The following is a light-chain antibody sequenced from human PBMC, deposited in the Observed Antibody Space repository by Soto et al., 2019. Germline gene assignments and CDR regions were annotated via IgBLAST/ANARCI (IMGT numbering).Light chain of an antibody. CDR2: DVT. CDR1: STDVGGYNY. Sequence: QSALTQPRSVSGSPGQSVTISCTGTSTDVGGYNYVSWYQQHPGKAPKVMIYDVTKRPSGVPDRFSGSKSGNTASLTISGLQADDDADYYCCSYAGRNNVVFGGGTKLTVL. J-gene: IGLJ2*01. CDR3: CSYAGRNNVV. V-gene: IGLV2-11*01.